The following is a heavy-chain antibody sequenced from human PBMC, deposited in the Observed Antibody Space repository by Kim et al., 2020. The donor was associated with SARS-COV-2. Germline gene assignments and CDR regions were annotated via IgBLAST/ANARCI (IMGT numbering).Heavy chain of an antibody. D-gene: IGHD2-2*01. V-gene: IGHV3-49*04. J-gene: IGHJ4*02. CDR2: IRSKAYGGTT. Sequence: GGSLRLSCTASGFTFGDYAMSWVRQAPGKGLEWVGFIRSKAYGGTTEYAASVKGRFTISRDDSKSIAYLQMNSLKTEDTAVYYCTSVRSLFCSSTSCYHFDYWGQGTLVTVSS. CDR1: GFTFGDYA. CDR3: TSVRSLFCSSTSCYHFDY.